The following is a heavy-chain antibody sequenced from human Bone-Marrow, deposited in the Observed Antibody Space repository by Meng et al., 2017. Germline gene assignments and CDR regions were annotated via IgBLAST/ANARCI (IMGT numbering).Heavy chain of an antibody. D-gene: IGHD3-22*01. CDR3: ARGSYYYDSSGYSSLYY. CDR1: GDSVSSNSAA. V-gene: IGHV6-1*01. Sequence: SCAISGDSVSSNSAAWNWIRQSPSRGLEWLGRTYYRSKWYNDYAVSVKSRITINPDTSKNQFSLQLNSVTPEDTAVYYCARGSYYYDSSGYSSLYYWGQGTLVTVSS. CDR2: TYYRSKWYN. J-gene: IGHJ4*02.